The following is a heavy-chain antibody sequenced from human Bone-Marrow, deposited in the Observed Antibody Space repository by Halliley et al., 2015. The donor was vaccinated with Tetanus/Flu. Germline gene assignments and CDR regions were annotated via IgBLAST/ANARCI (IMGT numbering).Heavy chain of an antibody. CDR3: AKDRADEVLNFYGMDV. CDR2: IKWNSGSV. CDR1: GFTFDDYA. V-gene: IGHV3-9*01. D-gene: IGHD1-1*01. Sequence: SLRLSCVASGFTFDDYAMHWVRQAPGKGLEWVSGIKWNSGSVRYADSVKGRFTISRDNAKNSLYLQMNSLRAEDTALYYCAKDRADEVLNFYGMDVWGQGTTVTVSS. J-gene: IGHJ6*02.